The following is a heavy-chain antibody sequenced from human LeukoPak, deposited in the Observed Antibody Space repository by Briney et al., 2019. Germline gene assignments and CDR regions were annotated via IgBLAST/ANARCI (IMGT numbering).Heavy chain of an antibody. V-gene: IGHV3-23*01. CDR3: AKKPSDYQLLPFDY. J-gene: IGHJ4*02. D-gene: IGHD2-2*01. CDR1: GFTFSSYA. CDR2: ITGSGGRT. Sequence: QPGGSLRLSCAASGFTFSSYAMSWVRQAPGKGLEWVSAITGSGGRTYYAASVKGRFTISRDNSKNTLYLQMNSRRAEDTAVYYCAKKPSDYQLLPFDYWGQGTLVTVSS.